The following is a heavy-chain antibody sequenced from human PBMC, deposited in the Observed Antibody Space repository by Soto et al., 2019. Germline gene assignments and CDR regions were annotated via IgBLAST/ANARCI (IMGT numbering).Heavy chain of an antibody. CDR2: INPSGGST. CDR1: GYTLTSYY. J-gene: IGHJ5*02. D-gene: IGHD3-22*01. CDR3: ARDINPVYYDSSGYYYNWFDP. V-gene: IGHV1-46*01. Sequence: GXSVKVSCKASGYTLTSYYMHRVRQAPRQGLEWMGIINPSGGSTSYAQKFQGRVTMTRDTSTSTVYMELSSLRSEDTAVYYCARDINPVYYDSSGYYYNWFDPWGQGTLVTGSS.